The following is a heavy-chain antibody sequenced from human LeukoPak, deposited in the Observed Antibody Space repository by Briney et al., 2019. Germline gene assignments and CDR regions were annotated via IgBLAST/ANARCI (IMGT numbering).Heavy chain of an antibody. CDR2: ISSISSYI. CDR1: GFTFNNFG. Sequence: GGSLRLSCAASGFTFNNFGMNWVRQAPGKGLEWVSSISSISSYIYYADSVKGRLTISRDNAKSSLYLQMNSLRAEDTAVYYCAREGCSSTSCTDLDYWGQGTLVTVSS. V-gene: IGHV3-21*01. CDR3: AREGCSSTSCTDLDY. J-gene: IGHJ4*02. D-gene: IGHD2-2*01.